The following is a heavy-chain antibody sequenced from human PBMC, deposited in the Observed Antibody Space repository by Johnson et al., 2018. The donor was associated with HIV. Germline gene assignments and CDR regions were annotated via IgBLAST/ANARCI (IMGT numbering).Heavy chain of an antibody. CDR2: IYSGGST. D-gene: IGHD4-17*01. J-gene: IGHJ3*02. V-gene: IGHV3-66*01. CDR3: VRDYGDYVDDAFDI. CDR1: GFTVSSNY. Sequence: VQLVESGGGLVQPGGSLRLSCAASGFTVSSNYMSWVRQAPGKGLEWVSVIYSGGSTYYADSVKGRFTISRDTSANTVNLQMNGLRADDTATYYCVRDYGDYVDDAFDIWGQGTMVTVSS.